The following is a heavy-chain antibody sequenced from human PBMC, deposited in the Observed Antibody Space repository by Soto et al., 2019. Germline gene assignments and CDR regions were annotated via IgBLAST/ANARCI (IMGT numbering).Heavy chain of an antibody. V-gene: IGHV1-3*01. CDR3: ARFLTGSYYQLHY. J-gene: IGHJ4*02. CDR2: INAGNGDT. CDR1: GFTFSSYG. D-gene: IGHD1-26*01. Sequence: QVHLVQSGAEVKEPGASVRLSCKAFGFTFSSYGIHWVRQAPGQGLEWMGWINAGNGDTYYSQKFQGRVAISTNSSASTAYMEPRSLRSEDTGVYYCARFLTGSYYQLHYWGQGSLVTVSS.